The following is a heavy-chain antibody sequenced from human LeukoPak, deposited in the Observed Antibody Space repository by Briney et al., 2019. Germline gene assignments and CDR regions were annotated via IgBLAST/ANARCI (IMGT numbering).Heavy chain of an antibody. V-gene: IGHV3-23*01. D-gene: IGHD2-15*01. Sequence: GGSLRLSCAASGFTFSSYDMSWVRQAPGKGLEWVSVISGSGTNTYYADSVKGRFTISRDNSKNTLYLQMNSLRAEDTAVYYCAKDRGYCSGGSCYPNYYYYYMDVWGKGTTVTVSS. CDR1: GFTFSSYD. CDR2: ISGSGTNT. J-gene: IGHJ6*03. CDR3: AKDRGYCSGGSCYPNYYYYYMDV.